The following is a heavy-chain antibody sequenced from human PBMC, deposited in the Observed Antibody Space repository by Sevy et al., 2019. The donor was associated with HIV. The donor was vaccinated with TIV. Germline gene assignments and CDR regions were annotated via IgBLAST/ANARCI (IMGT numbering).Heavy chain of an antibody. CDR3: GTEMISMVPGVPDDFEI. CDR2: INNDGSNR. Sequence: GGSLRLSCAASGFTFGNYWMHWVRQAPGKGLVWISRINNDGSNRNYADSVKGRFTTSRDNAKNTLYLQMSSLRAEDTAVYHCGTEMISMVPGVPDDFEIWGQGTMVTVSS. V-gene: IGHV3-74*01. CDR1: GFTFGNYW. J-gene: IGHJ3*02. D-gene: IGHD3-10*01.